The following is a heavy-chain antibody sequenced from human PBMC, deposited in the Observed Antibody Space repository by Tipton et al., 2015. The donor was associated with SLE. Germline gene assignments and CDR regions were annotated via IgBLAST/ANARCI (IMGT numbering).Heavy chain of an antibody. CDR2: ISYDGSYR. CDR1: GSNNYG. J-gene: IGHJ4*02. Sequence: SLRLSCVASGSNNYGMHWVRQAPGKGLEWVAVISYDGSYRSYADSVKGRFTISRDNSKNMLYLEMNGLRPEDTAVYYCAKEYWLVQFGTCIDDWGQGTLVTVSS. CDR3: AKEYWLVQFGTCIDD. V-gene: IGHV3-30*18. D-gene: IGHD6-19*01.